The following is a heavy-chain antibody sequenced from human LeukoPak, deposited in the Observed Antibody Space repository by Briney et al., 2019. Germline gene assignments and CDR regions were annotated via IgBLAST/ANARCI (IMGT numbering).Heavy chain of an antibody. J-gene: IGHJ4*02. CDR2: ISWNSGSI. V-gene: IGHV3-9*01. D-gene: IGHD3-10*01. Sequence: GGSLRLSCAASGFTFDDYAMHWVRQAPGKGLEWVSGISWNSGSIGYADCVKGRFTISRDNAKNSLYLQMNSLRAEDTALYYCAKDMGITMVRGVIGFDYWGQGTLVTVSS. CDR1: GFTFDDYA. CDR3: AKDMGITMVRGVIGFDY.